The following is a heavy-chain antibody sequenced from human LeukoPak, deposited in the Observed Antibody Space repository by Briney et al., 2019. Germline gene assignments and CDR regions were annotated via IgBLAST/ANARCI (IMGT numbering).Heavy chain of an antibody. Sequence: GESLQISCQGSGYSFTSYWIGWVRQLPGKGLEWMGIIYPGDSDTRYSPSFQGQVTISADKSISTAYLQWSSLKASDTAMYYCARQAVPVAKYFQHWGQGTLVTVSS. J-gene: IGHJ1*01. V-gene: IGHV5-51*01. CDR3: ARQAVPVAKYFQH. D-gene: IGHD2-2*01. CDR2: IYPGDSDT. CDR1: GYSFTSYW.